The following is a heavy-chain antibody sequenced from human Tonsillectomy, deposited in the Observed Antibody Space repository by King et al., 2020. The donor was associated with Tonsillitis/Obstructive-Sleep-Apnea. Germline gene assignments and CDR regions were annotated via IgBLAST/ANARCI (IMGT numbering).Heavy chain of an antibody. D-gene: IGHD3-10*01. CDR1: GGTFSSYA. J-gene: IGHJ6*03. Sequence: LVQSGAEVKKPGSSVKVSCKASGGTFSSYAISWVRQAPGQGLEWMGGIIPIFGTANYAQKFQGRVTITADESTSTAYMELGSLRSEDTAVYYCARGDYYGSGSYYKLYYYYMDVWGKGTTVTVSS. CDR2: IIPIFGTA. CDR3: ARGDYYGSGSYYKLYYYYMDV. V-gene: IGHV1-69*01.